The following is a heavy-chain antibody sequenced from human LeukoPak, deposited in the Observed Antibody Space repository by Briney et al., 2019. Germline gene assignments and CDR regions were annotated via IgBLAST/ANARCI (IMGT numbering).Heavy chain of an antibody. CDR1: GYTFTSYD. CDR3: ARDKEWLQSWFDP. CDR2: INTNTGNP. Sequence: ASVKVSCKGSGYTFTSYDINWVRQAPGQGLEWMGWINTNTGNPTYAQGFTGRFVFSLDTSVSTAYLQISSLKAEDTAVYYCARDKEWLQSWFDPWGQGTLVTVSS. D-gene: IGHD5-24*01. J-gene: IGHJ5*02. V-gene: IGHV7-4-1*02.